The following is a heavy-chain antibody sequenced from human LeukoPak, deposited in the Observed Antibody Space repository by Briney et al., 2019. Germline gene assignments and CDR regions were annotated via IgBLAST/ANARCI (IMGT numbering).Heavy chain of an antibody. CDR3: AKDLSSWIQLWYYFDY. J-gene: IGHJ4*02. D-gene: IGHD5-18*01. Sequence: GGSLRLSCAASGFTFSSYGMHWVRQAPGKGLEWVAFIRYDGSNKYYADSVKGRFTISRDNSKNTLYLQMNSLRAEDRAVYYCAKDLSSWIQLWYYFDYWGQGTLVTVSS. V-gene: IGHV3-30*02. CDR1: GFTFSSYG. CDR2: IRYDGSNK.